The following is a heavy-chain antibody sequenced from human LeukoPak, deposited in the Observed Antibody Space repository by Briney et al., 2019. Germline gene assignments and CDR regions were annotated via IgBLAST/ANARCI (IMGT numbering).Heavy chain of an antibody. CDR2: IYSSGST. CDR1: GGSISSYY. D-gene: IGHD3-22*01. V-gene: IGHV4-4*07. J-gene: IGHJ5*02. Sequence: SETLSLTCTVSGGSISSYYWSWIRQPAGKGREWIGRIYSSGSTNYNPSLKSRVTMSVDTSKNQFSLKLSSVIAADTAVYYCARDFSYDSSDYPPWGRGTLVTVSS. CDR3: ARDFSYDSSDYPP.